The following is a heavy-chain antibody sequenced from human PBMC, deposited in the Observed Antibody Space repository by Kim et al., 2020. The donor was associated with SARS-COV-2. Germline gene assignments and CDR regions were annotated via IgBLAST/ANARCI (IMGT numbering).Heavy chain of an antibody. V-gene: IGHV1-2*06. CDR3: AREVQRAQRALDP. Sequence: ASVKVSCKASGYTFTGNYIHWVRQAPGQGFEWMGRISPYSGDTRYAQKFLDRVTMTKDTSISTVYMELTQLRSDDTALYLCAREVQRAQRALDPWGQGTLVTVSS. D-gene: IGHD6-25*01. CDR2: ISPYSGDT. J-gene: IGHJ5*02. CDR1: GYTFTGNY.